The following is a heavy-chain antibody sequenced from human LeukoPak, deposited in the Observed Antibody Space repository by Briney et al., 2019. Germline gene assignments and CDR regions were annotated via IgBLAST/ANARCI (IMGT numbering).Heavy chain of an antibody. D-gene: IGHD3-10*01. Sequence: SVKVSCKASGFTFTSSTIQWVRQARGQRLEWIGWIVVGSGNTNYAQKFQERVIITRDMSTTTVYMELSSLRSADTAVYYCAGTPWFGELTLDYWGQGALVTVSS. CDR1: GFTFTSST. CDR2: IVVGSGNT. CDR3: AGTPWFGELTLDY. J-gene: IGHJ4*02. V-gene: IGHV1-58*02.